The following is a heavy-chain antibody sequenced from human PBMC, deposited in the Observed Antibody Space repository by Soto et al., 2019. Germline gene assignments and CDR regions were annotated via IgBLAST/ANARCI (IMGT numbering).Heavy chain of an antibody. D-gene: IGHD3-22*01. CDR3: ARSNYYDSSGYYYDAFDI. CDR1: GGSISSYY. V-gene: IGHV4-59*12. Sequence: SETLSLTCTVSGGSISSYYWSWIRQPPGKGLEWIGYIYYSGSTNYNPSLKSRVTISVDTSKNQFSLKLSSVTAADTAVYYCARSNYYDSSGYYYDAFDIWGQGTMVTVSS. CDR2: IYYSGST. J-gene: IGHJ3*02.